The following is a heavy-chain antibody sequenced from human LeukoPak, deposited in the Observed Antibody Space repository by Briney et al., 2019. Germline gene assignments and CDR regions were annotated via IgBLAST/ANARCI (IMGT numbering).Heavy chain of an antibody. V-gene: IGHV3-30*18. D-gene: IGHD3-9*01. J-gene: IGHJ3*02. CDR3: AKGPHPYDVLTGYFPGDAFDI. CDR2: ISYDGTKK. Sequence: PGGSLRLSCAASGFTFSYYGMHWVRQAPGKGLEWVAVISYDGTKKYYADSVKGRFTISRDNSKNTLYLQMNSLRAEDTAVYYCAKGPHPYDVLTGYFPGDAFDIWGQGTMVTVSS. CDR1: GFTFSYYG.